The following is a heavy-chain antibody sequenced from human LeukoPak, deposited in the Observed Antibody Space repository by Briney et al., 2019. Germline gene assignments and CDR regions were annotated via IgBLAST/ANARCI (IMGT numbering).Heavy chain of an antibody. CDR3: ARGHYESSGYYLGY. D-gene: IGHD3-22*01. CDR1: GFSFSDYY. J-gene: IGHJ4*02. CDR2: IDGTSTFT. V-gene: IGHV3-11*03. Sequence: GGSLRLSCAASGFSFSDYYMSWIRQAPGKGLECLSYIDGTSTFTNYADSVKGRFTISRDNAKNALYLQMNSLRAEDSAVYYCARGHYESSGYYLGYWGQGTLATVSS.